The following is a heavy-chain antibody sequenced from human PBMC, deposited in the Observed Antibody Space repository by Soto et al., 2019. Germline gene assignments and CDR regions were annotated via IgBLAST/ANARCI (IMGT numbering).Heavy chain of an antibody. CDR1: GGSISSYY. D-gene: IGHD3-3*01. J-gene: IGHJ4*02. CDR2: IYYSGST. V-gene: IGHV4-59*08. CDR3: ARQGYYDFWSGHGYFDY. Sequence: PSETLSLTCTVSGGSISSYYWSWIRQPPGKGLEWIGYIYYSGSTNYNPSLKSRVTISVDTSKNQFSLKLSSVTAADTAVYYCARQGYYDFWSGHGYFDYWGQGTLVTV.